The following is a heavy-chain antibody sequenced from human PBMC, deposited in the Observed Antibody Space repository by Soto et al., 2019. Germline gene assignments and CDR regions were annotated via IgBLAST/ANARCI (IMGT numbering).Heavy chain of an antibody. V-gene: IGHV4-34*01. D-gene: IGHD6-6*01. Sequence: SETLSLTCAVYGGSSSGYYWSWIRQPPGKGLEWIGEINHSGSTNYNPSLKSRVTISVDTSKNQFSLKLSSVTAAGTAVYYCAREAARIAGIFDYWGQGTLVTVSS. CDR1: GGSSSGYY. J-gene: IGHJ4*02. CDR3: AREAARIAGIFDY. CDR2: INHSGST.